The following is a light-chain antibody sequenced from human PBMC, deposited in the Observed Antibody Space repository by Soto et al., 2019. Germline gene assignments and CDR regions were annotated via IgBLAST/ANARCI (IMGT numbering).Light chain of an antibody. CDR1: QPVSRN. CDR2: GAS. J-gene: IGKJ2*01. Sequence: EIVMTQSPGTLSVSPGERATLSCRASQPVSRNFAWYRQKPGQAPTLLIYGASTRATGIPARFSGSGSGTEFTLTISSLQSEDFAVYYCQQYHNWPYTFGQGTKLEIK. V-gene: IGKV3-15*01. CDR3: QQYHNWPYT.